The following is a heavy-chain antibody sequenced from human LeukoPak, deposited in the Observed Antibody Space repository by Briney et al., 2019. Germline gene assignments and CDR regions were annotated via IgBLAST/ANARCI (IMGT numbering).Heavy chain of an antibody. Sequence: SQTLSLTCALSGDSFSSNSATWNWIRQSPSRGLEWLGRTYYRSKLYNDYAVSVKSRITINPDTPKNQFSLQVNSVTPEDTAVYYCARGVGHIDYWGQGTLVTVSS. J-gene: IGHJ4*02. CDR1: GDSFSSNSAT. CDR3: ARGVGHIDY. V-gene: IGHV6-1*01. CDR2: TYYRSKLYN.